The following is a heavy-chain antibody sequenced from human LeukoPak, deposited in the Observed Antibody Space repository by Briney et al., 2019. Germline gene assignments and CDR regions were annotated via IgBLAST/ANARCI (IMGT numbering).Heavy chain of an antibody. Sequence: GGSLRLSCAASGFTFSSYSMNWVRQAPGKGLEWVSFISSSSSYIYYADSVKGRFTISRDNAKNSLYLQMNSLRAEDTAVYYCARDLIGEMATIKHPDYWGQGTLVTVSS. CDR2: ISSSSSYI. CDR3: ARDLIGEMATIKHPDY. CDR1: GFTFSSYS. J-gene: IGHJ4*02. D-gene: IGHD5-24*01. V-gene: IGHV3-21*01.